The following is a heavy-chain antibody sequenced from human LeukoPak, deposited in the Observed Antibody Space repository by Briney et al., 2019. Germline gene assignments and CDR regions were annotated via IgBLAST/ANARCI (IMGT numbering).Heavy chain of an antibody. CDR2: ITSSSNYI. J-gene: IGHJ4*02. Sequence: GGSLRLSCAASGFTFSSFSMNWVRQAPGKGLEWVSSITSSSNYIYYASSVRGRFIISRDNAKNSLYLQMNSLRAEDTAVYYCARDLRLWGQGTLVTVSS. CDR1: GFTFSSFS. V-gene: IGHV3-21*01. CDR3: ARDLRL.